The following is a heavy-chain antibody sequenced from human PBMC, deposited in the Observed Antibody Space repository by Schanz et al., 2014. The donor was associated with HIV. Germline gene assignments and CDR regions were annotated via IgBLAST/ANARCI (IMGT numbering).Heavy chain of an antibody. Sequence: QVQLVESGGGVVQPGRSLRLSCAASGFTFSSYGMHWVRQAPGKGLEWVAVISYDGNNEYYAASVKGRFTISRDNSKNTVYLQMNSLRAGDTAMYYCAKDGSWEAFDAFDIWGQGTMVTVSP. CDR1: GFTFSSYG. CDR2: ISYDGNNE. D-gene: IGHD1-26*01. J-gene: IGHJ3*02. CDR3: AKDGSWEAFDAFDI. V-gene: IGHV3-30*18.